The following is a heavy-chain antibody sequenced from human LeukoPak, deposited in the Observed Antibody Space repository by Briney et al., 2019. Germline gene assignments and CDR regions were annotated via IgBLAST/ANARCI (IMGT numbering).Heavy chain of an antibody. J-gene: IGHJ4*02. V-gene: IGHV1-3*01. Sequence: ASVKVSCKASGYTFTSYAMHWVRQAPGQRLEWMGWINAGNGNTKHSQKFQGRVTITRDTSASTAYMELSSLRSEDTAVYYCARGRRYCSGGSCYDRSIDYWGQGTLVTVSS. D-gene: IGHD2-15*01. CDR1: GYTFTSYA. CDR3: ARGRRYCSGGSCYDRSIDY. CDR2: INAGNGNT.